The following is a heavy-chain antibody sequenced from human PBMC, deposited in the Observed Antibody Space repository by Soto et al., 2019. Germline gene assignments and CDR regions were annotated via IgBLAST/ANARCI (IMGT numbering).Heavy chain of an antibody. CDR1: GGSISSGGYY. Sequence: KPSETLSLTCTVSGGSISSGGYYWSWIRQHPGKGLEWIGYIYYSGSTYYNPSLKSRVTISVDTSKNQFSLKLSSVTAADTAVYYCARGYYYDSSGYYPNWFDPWGQGTLVTVSS. CDR3: ARGYYYDSSGYYPNWFDP. D-gene: IGHD3-22*01. CDR2: IYYSGST. J-gene: IGHJ5*02. V-gene: IGHV4-31*03.